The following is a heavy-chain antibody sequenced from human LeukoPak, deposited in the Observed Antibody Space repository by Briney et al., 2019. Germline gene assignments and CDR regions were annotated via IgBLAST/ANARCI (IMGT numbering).Heavy chain of an antibody. D-gene: IGHD6-6*01. Sequence: SQTLSLTCAVSGDSVSSNSAAWNWIRQSPSRGLEWLGRTYYRSKWYNDYAVSVKSRITINPDTSKNQSSLQLNSVTPEDTAVYYCARTKYSSSGRWFDPWGQGTLVTVSS. J-gene: IGHJ5*02. CDR2: TYYRSKWYN. CDR1: GDSVSSNSAA. CDR3: ARTKYSSSGRWFDP. V-gene: IGHV6-1*01.